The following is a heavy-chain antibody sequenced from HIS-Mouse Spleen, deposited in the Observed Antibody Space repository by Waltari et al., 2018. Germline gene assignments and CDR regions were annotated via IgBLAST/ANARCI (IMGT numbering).Heavy chain of an antibody. Sequence: QVQLQQWGAGLLKPSETLSLTCAVYGGSFSGYSWSWIRQPPGKGLEWIGEINHSGSTNYNPSLKSRVTISVDTSKNQFSLKLSSVTAADTAVYYCARALYCSGGSCLDAFDIWGQGTMVTVSS. V-gene: IGHV4-34*01. CDR1: GGSFSGYS. D-gene: IGHD2-15*01. J-gene: IGHJ3*02. CDR3: ARALYCSGGSCLDAFDI. CDR2: INHSGST.